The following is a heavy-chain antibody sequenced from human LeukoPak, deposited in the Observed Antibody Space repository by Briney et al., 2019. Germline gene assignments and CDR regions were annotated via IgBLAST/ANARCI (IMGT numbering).Heavy chain of an antibody. CDR3: AKRPSDYGDYVTYFDY. Sequence: PGGCLRLSCAASGVSFISYGMHWGRQAPGKGLEGVGVISDDGRNKKYADPVKGRFTISRDNSKDTLYLQMNSLRDEDTAVYYCAKRPSDYGDYVTYFDYWGQGTLVTVSS. CDR2: ISDDGRNK. CDR1: GVSFISYG. D-gene: IGHD4-17*01. J-gene: IGHJ4*02. V-gene: IGHV3-30*18.